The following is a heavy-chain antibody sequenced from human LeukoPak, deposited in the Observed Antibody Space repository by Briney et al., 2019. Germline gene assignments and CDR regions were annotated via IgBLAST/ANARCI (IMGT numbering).Heavy chain of an antibody. CDR1: GFTFSSYA. J-gene: IGHJ4*02. CDR2: ISGSGGST. D-gene: IGHD3-22*01. Sequence: GGSLRLSCAASGFTFSSYAMSWVRQAPGKGLEWVSAISGSGGSTYYADSVKGRFTISRDNAKNSVYLQMNSLKTEDTAVYYCTTEYNFNYYDSSGYYYWGQGTLVTVSS. V-gene: IGHV3-23*01. CDR3: TTEYNFNYYDSSGYYY.